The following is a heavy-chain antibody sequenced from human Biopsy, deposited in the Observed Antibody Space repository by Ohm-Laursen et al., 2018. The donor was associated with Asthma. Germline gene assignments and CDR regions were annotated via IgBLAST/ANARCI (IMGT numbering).Heavy chain of an antibody. J-gene: IGHJ4*02. Sequence: SSVKVSCKASGGSFSNFAFSWVRQAPGHGLEWMGTILTKFDITSYPEKFQGRVTITADKSTSTSYMELSRLRSEDTAVYYCARSYDTDSYPVLVLDYWGQGTLVTVSS. CDR2: ILTKFDIT. CDR1: GGSFSNFA. CDR3: ARSYDTDSYPVLVLDY. D-gene: IGHD3-22*01. V-gene: IGHV1-69*04.